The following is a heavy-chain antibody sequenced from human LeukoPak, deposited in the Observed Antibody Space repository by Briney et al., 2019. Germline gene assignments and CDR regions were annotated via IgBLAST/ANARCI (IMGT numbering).Heavy chain of an antibody. J-gene: IGHJ4*02. CDR1: GFTFSSYA. CDR3: AKFMFKTLRDGYGFDY. V-gene: IGHV3-23*01. Sequence: GGSLRLSCAASGFTFSSYAMSWVRQAPGKGLEWVSAISGSGSSTYYSDSVKGRFTISRDNSKNTLYLQMNSLRAEDTAVYYCAKFMFKTLRDGYGFDYWGQGTLVTVSS. CDR2: ISGSGSST. D-gene: IGHD5-24*01.